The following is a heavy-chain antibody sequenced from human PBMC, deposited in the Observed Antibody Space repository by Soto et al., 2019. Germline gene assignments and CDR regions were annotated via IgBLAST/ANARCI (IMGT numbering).Heavy chain of an antibody. CDR1: GFTFSSYA. CDR2: ISSNGGST. D-gene: IGHD1-7*01. V-gene: IGHV3-64D*09. J-gene: IGHJ3*02. CDR3: VKSRGIALTTAFDI. Sequence: GGSLRLSCSASGFTFSSYAMHWVRQAPGKGLEYVSAISSNGGSTYYADSVKGRFTISRDNSKNTLYLQMSSLRAEDTAVYFLVKSRGIALTTAFDIWGQVTMIAVPS.